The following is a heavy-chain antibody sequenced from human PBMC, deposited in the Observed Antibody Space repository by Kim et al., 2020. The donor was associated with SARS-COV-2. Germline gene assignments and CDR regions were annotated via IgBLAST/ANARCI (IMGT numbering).Heavy chain of an antibody. CDR2: RWYDGSNK. V-gene: IGHV3-33*01. CDR1: GFTFSSYG. D-gene: IGHD3-10*01. CDR3: ARDPTYYYGISAYYYYGMDA. J-gene: IGHJ6*02. Sequence: GGSLRLSCAASGFTFSSYGMHWVHQAPGTGLEWVAVRWYDGSNKYYSDSVKGRFTISRDNSKNTLYLQMNSLRAEDTAVYYCARDPTYYYGISAYYYYGMDAWGQGTTVTVSS.